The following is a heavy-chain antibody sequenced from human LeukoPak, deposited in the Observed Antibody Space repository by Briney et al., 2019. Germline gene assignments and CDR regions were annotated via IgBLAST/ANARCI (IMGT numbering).Heavy chain of an antibody. D-gene: IGHD5-12*01. CDR3: ARESYGGRHSGQLFQH. J-gene: IGHJ1*01. CDR2: INPNSGGT. CDR1: GYTFTGYY. Sequence: ASVKVSCKASGYTFTGYYMHWVRQAPGQGLEWMGWINPNSGGTNYAQKFQGRVTMTRDTSISTAYMELSRLRSDDTAVYYCARESYGGRHSGQLFQHWGQGTLVTVSS. V-gene: IGHV1-2*02.